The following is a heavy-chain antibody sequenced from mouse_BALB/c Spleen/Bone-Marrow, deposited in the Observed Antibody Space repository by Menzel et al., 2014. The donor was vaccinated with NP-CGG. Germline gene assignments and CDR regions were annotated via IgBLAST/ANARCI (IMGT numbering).Heavy chain of an antibody. D-gene: IGHD3-1*01. Sequence: VQLKESGPSLVKPSLTLTLTCSVTGDSITSGYWNWIRKFPGNKLEYMGYISYSGSTYYNPSLKSRISITRDTSKNLYYLQLNSVTTKDTATYYCARSGSSGYHYYAMDFWGQATSATVST. CDR2: ISYSGST. V-gene: IGHV3-8*02. J-gene: IGHJ4*01. CDR1: GDSITSGY. CDR3: ARSGSSGYHYYAMDF.